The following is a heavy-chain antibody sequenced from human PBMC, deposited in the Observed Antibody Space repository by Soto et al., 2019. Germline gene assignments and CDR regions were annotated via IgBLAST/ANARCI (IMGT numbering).Heavy chain of an antibody. CDR1: GFIAGGYA. V-gene: IGHV3-9*02. CDR3: AVAVTWGDMTTRRHCDS. D-gene: IGHD4-17*01. Sequence: EVQLVESGGGLVQPGRSLRLSCVASGFIAGGYAMHWVRQAPGKGLEWVSGISSNSATINYADSVKGRFTISRDNAKKPLFLLMTSVTAEDSAFYYGAVAVTWGDMTTRRHCDSWGQGTLVTVSS. J-gene: IGHJ4*02. CDR2: ISSNSATI.